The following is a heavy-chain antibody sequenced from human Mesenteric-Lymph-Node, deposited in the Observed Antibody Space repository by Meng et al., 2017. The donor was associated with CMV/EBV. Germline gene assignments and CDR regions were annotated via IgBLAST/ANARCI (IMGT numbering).Heavy chain of an antibody. V-gene: IGHV3-23*01. CDR2: ISAAGSTT. D-gene: IGHD1-20*01. CDR1: GFTFSSYA. Sequence: ESLKISCAASGFTFSSYAMNWVRQGPGKGLEWVSTISAAGSTTYYADSVRGRFTISRDNSKNTLYLQTNSLRVEDTAVYYCAKPEGYNWGYGYYFDYWGQGTLVTVSS. J-gene: IGHJ4*02. CDR3: AKPEGYNWGYGYYFDY.